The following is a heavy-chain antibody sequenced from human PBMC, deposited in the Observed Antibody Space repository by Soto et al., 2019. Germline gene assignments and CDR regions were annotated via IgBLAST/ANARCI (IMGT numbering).Heavy chain of an antibody. V-gene: IGHV3-33*01. D-gene: IGHD2-8*02. Sequence: PGGSLRLSCAASGFTFHTYGMHWVRQIPGKGLQWVAIIWYDGSIKYYADSVRGRFTISRDNSKNTLYLQMNRLRDEDTAVYYCARIDCTGDNCNPYYHYGMDVWGQGTTVTVSS. J-gene: IGHJ6*02. CDR1: GFTFHTYG. CDR2: IWYDGSIK. CDR3: ARIDCTGDNCNPYYHYGMDV.